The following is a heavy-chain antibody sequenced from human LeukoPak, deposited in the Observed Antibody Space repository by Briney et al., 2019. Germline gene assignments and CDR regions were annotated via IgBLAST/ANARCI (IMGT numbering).Heavy chain of an antibody. CDR2: IRSKPYGGTT. CDR3: TSGSASGTGSGY. D-gene: IGHD6-13*01. V-gene: IGHV3-49*04. Sequence: GGSLRLSCTTSGFTFGDYVMSWVRQAPGKGREWVDFIRSKPYGGTTEYAASVKGRFTISRDDSKSIAYLQMNSLKTEDTAVYYCTSGSASGTGSGYWGQGTLVTVSS. J-gene: IGHJ4*02. CDR1: GFTFGDYV.